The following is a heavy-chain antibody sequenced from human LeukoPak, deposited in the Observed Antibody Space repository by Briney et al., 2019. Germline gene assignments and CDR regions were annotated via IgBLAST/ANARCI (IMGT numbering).Heavy chain of an antibody. D-gene: IGHD2-2*01. CDR2: ISSRSSTI. Sequence: GGSLRLSCAASGFTFSNYTMNWVRQAPGKGLEWVSYISSRSSTIYYTDSVKGRFTISRDNAKNSLYLQMSSLRAEDTAVYYCAREGYCNITSCPRGAFDFWGQGTMVIVSS. J-gene: IGHJ3*01. V-gene: IGHV3-48*01. CDR1: GFTFSNYT. CDR3: AREGYCNITSCPRGAFDF.